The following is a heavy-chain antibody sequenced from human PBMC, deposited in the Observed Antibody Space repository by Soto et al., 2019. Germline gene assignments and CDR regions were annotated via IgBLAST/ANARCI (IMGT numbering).Heavy chain of an antibody. CDR2: FIPIFETA. Sequence: SVKVSCKTSGGTFSSFAISWVRQAPGQGLEWMGGFIPIFETANYAQKLQGRVTVTADEITGTAYMELRSLRSDDTGVYYCARDLEVVVLGVDHYYYYGMDVWGQGTTVTVAS. CDR3: ARDLEVVVLGVDHYYYYGMDV. D-gene: IGHD2-15*01. CDR1: GGTFSSFA. J-gene: IGHJ6*02. V-gene: IGHV1-69*13.